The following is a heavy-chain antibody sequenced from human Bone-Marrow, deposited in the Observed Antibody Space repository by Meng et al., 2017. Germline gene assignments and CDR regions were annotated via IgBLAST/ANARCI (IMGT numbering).Heavy chain of an antibody. CDR1: GDTFTSYY. Sequence: ASVKVSCKASGDTFTSYYMHWGRQAPGQGLEWMGIINPSGGSTSYAQKFQGRVTMIRDTSTSTVYMGLSSLRSEDTAVYYCARQFIAAALPRGYYGMDVWGQGTTVTVSS. J-gene: IGHJ6*02. CDR2: INPSGGST. CDR3: ARQFIAAALPRGYYGMDV. V-gene: IGHV1-46*01. D-gene: IGHD6-13*01.